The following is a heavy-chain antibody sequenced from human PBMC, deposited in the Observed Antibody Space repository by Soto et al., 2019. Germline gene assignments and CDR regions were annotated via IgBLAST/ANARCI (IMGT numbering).Heavy chain of an antibody. V-gene: IGHV4-61*01. J-gene: IGHJ4*02. Sequence: SETLSLTCTVSGGSVSSEHYYWNWIRQAPGKGLEWIGDMFHSGSTNFSPSLESRLTLSVDRSKNQFSLKMHSVTAADTAVYFCVMSPGWYKIDSWGQGILVTVSS. CDR3: VMSPGWYKIDS. CDR2: MFHSGST. CDR1: GGSVSSEHYY. D-gene: IGHD6-19*01.